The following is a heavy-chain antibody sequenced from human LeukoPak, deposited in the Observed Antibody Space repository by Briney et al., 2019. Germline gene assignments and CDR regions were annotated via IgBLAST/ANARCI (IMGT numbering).Heavy chain of an antibody. J-gene: IGHJ6*02. D-gene: IGHD2-21*02. CDR3: ARDFLTDGYYYYGMDV. Sequence: PSETLSLTCTVSGGSISSSYWSWIRQPPGKGLERIGYIYYSGSTNYNPSLKSRVTISVDTSKNQFSLKLSSVTAADTAVYYCARDFLTDGYYYYGMDVWGQGTTVTVSS. CDR2: IYYSGST. CDR1: GGSISSSY. V-gene: IGHV4-59*01.